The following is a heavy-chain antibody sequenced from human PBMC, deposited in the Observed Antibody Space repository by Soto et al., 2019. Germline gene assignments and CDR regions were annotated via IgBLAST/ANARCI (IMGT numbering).Heavy chain of an antibody. J-gene: IGHJ4*02. Sequence: SETLSLTCSVSGDSIINRRNCLICIRRRPWKGLEWIGTMDYSGDTSYNPSLRSRVTISADTSKNQFSLRLSSVSVADTAVYYCARRPPLYASESSRFDIWGQGARVTVSS. V-gene: IGHV4-39*01. D-gene: IGHD3-10*01. CDR1: GDSIINRRNC. CDR3: ARRPPLYASESSRFDI. CDR2: MDYSGDT.